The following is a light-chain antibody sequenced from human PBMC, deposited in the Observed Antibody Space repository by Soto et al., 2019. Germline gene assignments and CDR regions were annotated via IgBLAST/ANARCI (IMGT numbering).Light chain of an antibody. V-gene: IGLV1-40*01. J-gene: IGLJ2*01. CDR3: QSYDGSVV. CDR1: DSNIGAGYA. CDR2: ANN. Sequence: QLVLTQPPSVAGAPGQRVTISCTGSDSNIGAGYAVHWYQQLPGAAPKLLIYANNDRPSGVPDRFSGSRSDTSASLAITGLQAEDEGDYYCQSYDGSVVFGGGTQLTVL.